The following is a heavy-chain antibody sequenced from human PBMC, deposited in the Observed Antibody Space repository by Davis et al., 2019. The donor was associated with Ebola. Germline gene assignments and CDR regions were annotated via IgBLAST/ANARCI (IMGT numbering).Heavy chain of an antibody. Sequence: SLKISCAASGFTFDDYAMHWVRQAPGKGLEWVSGISWNSGSIGYADSVKGRFTISRDNAKNSLYLQMNSLRAEDTALYYCAKGTYYDFWSGYPYGMDVWGQGTTVTVSS. CDR2: ISWNSGSI. V-gene: IGHV3-9*01. CDR3: AKGTYYDFWSGYPYGMDV. CDR1: GFTFDDYA. J-gene: IGHJ6*02. D-gene: IGHD3-3*01.